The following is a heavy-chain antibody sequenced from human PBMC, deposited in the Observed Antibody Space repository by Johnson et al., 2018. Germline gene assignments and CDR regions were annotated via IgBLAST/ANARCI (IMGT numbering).Heavy chain of an antibody. CDR3: AQEGAYYYYDSSGYYSEYFQH. Sequence: VQLVESGGGLVQPGGSMRLSCAASGFTFSSYSMNWVRQAPGKGLEWVSYISSSSSTIYYADSVKGRFTISRDNAKNSLYLQMNSLRAEDTAVYYCAQEGAYYYYDSSGYYSEYFQHWGQGTLVTVSS. CDR2: ISSSSSTI. D-gene: IGHD3-22*01. CDR1: GFTFSSYS. J-gene: IGHJ1*01. V-gene: IGHV3-48*01.